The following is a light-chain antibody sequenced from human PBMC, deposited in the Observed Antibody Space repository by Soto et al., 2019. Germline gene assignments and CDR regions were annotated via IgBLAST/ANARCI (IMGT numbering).Light chain of an antibody. Sequence: ESVLTQSPGTLSLSPGERATLSCRASQSVSSSYLAWYQQKPGQAPRLLLYGASSRATGIPDRVSGSGSGPDFTLTISRLEPEDFAVYYCQQYGSSPWSFGQGTKVEIK. CDR3: QQYGSSPWS. J-gene: IGKJ1*01. CDR1: QSVSSSY. CDR2: GAS. V-gene: IGKV3-20*01.